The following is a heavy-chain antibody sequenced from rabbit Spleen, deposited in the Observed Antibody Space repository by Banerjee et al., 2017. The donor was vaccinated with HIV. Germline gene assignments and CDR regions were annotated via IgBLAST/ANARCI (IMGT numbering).Heavy chain of an antibody. J-gene: IGHJ4*01. V-gene: IGHV1S47*01. CDR2: IDPVFGST. CDR3: VRDQAHMLDL. Sequence: QEQLGGSGGGLVQPGGSLKLSCKASGFDFSPYGVSWVRQAPGKGLEWIGYIDPVFGSTHYASWVNGRFTISSHNAQNTLYLQLNSLTAADTATYFCVRDQAHMLDLWGPGTLVTVS. CDR1: GFDFSPYG. D-gene: IGHD1-1*01.